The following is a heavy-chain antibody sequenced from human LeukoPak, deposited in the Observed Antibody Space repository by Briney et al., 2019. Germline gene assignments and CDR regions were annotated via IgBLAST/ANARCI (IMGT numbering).Heavy chain of an antibody. D-gene: IGHD3-22*01. CDR2: IYYSGST. CDR1: GGSISSFY. J-gene: IGHJ3*02. Sequence: PSETLSLTCTVSGGSISSFYWSWIRQPPGKGLEWIGYIYYSGSTNYNPSLKSRVTISVDTSKNQFSLKLSSVTAADTAVHYCAREDYYDSSGPVNAFDIWGQGTMVTVSS. CDR3: AREDYYDSSGPVNAFDI. V-gene: IGHV4-59*01.